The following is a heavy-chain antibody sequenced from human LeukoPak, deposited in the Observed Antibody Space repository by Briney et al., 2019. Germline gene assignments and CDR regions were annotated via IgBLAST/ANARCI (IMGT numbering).Heavy chain of an antibody. V-gene: IGHV3-66*01. D-gene: IGHD6-13*01. CDR2: IYSGGST. Sequence: PGGSLRLSCAASGFTVSSNYMSWVRQAPGKGLEWVSVIYSGGSTYYADSVKGRFTISRDNAKNSLYLQMNSLRAEDTAVYYCARESIAAAGTTFDYWGQGTLVTVSS. CDR1: GFTVSSNY. J-gene: IGHJ4*02. CDR3: ARESIAAAGTTFDY.